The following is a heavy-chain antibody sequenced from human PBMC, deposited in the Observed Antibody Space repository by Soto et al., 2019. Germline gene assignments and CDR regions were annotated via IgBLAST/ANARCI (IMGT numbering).Heavy chain of an antibody. Sequence: GGALRLSCAASGFTFSTYAMTWVRQAPGKGLEWVSGISVSGTSTHYADSAKGRFTISRDNSQNSLYLQMNSLRAGDTAVYYCARAIDYDILTGYPAPPDYWGQGTLVTVSS. V-gene: IGHV3-23*01. CDR1: GFTFSTYA. D-gene: IGHD3-9*01. CDR2: ISVSGTST. J-gene: IGHJ4*02. CDR3: ARAIDYDILTGYPAPPDY.